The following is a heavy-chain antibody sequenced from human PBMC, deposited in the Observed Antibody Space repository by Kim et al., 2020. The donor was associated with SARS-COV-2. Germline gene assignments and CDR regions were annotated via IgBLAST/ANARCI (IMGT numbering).Heavy chain of an antibody. CDR1: GFYFSNYW. J-gene: IGHJ6*02. CDR3: AGPRYSTSWYGMDV. CDR2: IYAGDSQT. D-gene: IGHD6-13*01. Sequence: GESLKISCEGYGFYFSNYWIAWVRQMPGKGLEWMGMIYAGDSQTRYSPSFQGQVTISVDKSIGTAYLQWSSLQASDTAEYYCAGPRYSTSWYGMDVWGQGTTVTVSS. V-gene: IGHV5-51*01.